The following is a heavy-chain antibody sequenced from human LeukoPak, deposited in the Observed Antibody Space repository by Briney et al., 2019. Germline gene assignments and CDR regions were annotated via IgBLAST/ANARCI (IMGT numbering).Heavy chain of an antibody. CDR3: AKAALAGTGFDY. D-gene: IGHD6-19*01. V-gene: IGHV3-9*03. CDR1: GFTFSSHW. J-gene: IGHJ4*02. CDR2: ISWNSGSI. Sequence: GGSLRLSCAASGFTFSSHWMSWVRQAPGKGLEWVSGISWNSGSIGYADSVKGRFSISRDNAKNSLYLQMNSLRAEDMALYYCAKAALAGTGFDYWGQGTLVTVSS.